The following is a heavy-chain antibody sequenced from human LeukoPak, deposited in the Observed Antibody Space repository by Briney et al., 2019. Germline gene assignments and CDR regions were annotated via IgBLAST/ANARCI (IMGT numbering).Heavy chain of an antibody. CDR1: GFTFSDYY. D-gene: IGHD5-18*01. CDR3: ARELGGYNYGSFYYYQYMDL. Sequence: GGSLRLSCAASGFTFSDYYMSWIRQAPGKGPEWVSYISNSRSTIYYADSVEGRFTISRDNAKSSLSLQMNSLTAEDTAVYYCARELGGYNYGSFYYYQYMDLWGKGTTVTVSS. CDR2: ISNSRSTI. V-gene: IGHV3-11*01. J-gene: IGHJ6*03.